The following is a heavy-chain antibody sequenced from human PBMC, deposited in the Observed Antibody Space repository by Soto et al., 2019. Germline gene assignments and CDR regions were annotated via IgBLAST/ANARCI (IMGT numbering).Heavy chain of an antibody. Sequence: PGGSLRLSCAASGFTFSDYYMSWIRQAPGKGLEWVSYISSSSSYTNYADSVKGRFTISRDNAKNSLYLQMNSLRAEDTAVYYCARAMVRGVNYYYYGMDVWGQGTTVTVSS. J-gene: IGHJ6*02. CDR3: ARAMVRGVNYYYYGMDV. CDR2: ISSSSSYT. V-gene: IGHV3-11*06. CDR1: GFTFSDYY. D-gene: IGHD3-10*01.